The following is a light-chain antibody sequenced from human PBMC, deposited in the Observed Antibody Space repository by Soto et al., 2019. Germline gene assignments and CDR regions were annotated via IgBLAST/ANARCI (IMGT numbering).Light chain of an antibody. CDR2: EVT. Sequence: QSALTQPASVSGSPGQSITISCTGTSSDVGNYNLVSWYQHHPGKAPKLMIYEVTKRPPGVSNRFSGSKSGNTASLTISGLQSEDEATYYCCSFAGRTTFNVFGTGTKLTVL. CDR1: SSDVGNYNL. CDR3: CSFAGRTTFNV. J-gene: IGLJ1*01. V-gene: IGLV2-23*02.